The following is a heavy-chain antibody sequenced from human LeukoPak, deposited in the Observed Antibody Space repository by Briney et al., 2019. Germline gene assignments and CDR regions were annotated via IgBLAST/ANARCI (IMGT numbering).Heavy chain of an antibody. V-gene: IGHV4-59*01. D-gene: IGHD6-19*01. CDR3: ARERIAVAATKSSYYDYGMDV. CDR1: GGSISSYY. Sequence: NPSETLSLTCTVSGGSISSYYWSWIRQPPGKGLEWIGYIYYSGSTNYNPSLKSRVTISVDTSKNQFSLKLSSVTAADTAVYYCARERIAVAATKSSYYDYGMDVWGQGTTVTASS. CDR2: IYYSGST. J-gene: IGHJ6*01.